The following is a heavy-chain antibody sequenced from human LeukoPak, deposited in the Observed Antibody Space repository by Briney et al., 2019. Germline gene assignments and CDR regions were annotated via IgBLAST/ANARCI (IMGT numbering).Heavy chain of an antibody. D-gene: IGHD2-2*01. J-gene: IGHJ2*01. Sequence: SETLSLTCAVYGGSFSGYYWSWIRQPPGKGLEWIGEINHSGSTNYNPSLKSRVTISVDTSTNQFSLKLSSVTAADTAVYYCTRLTIPVKALAGIVLVPAARYFDLSGRGTLVTVSS. CDR2: INHSGST. V-gene: IGHV4-34*01. CDR3: TRLTIPVKALAGIVLVPAARYFDL. CDR1: GGSFSGYY.